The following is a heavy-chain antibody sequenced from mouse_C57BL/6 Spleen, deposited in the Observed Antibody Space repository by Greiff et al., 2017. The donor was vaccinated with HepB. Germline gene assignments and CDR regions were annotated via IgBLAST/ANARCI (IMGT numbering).Heavy chain of an antibody. CDR1: GFTFSSYA. CDR2: ISDGGSYT. Sequence: DVHLVESGGGLVKPGGSLKLSCAASGFTFSSYAMSWVRQTPEKRLEWVATISDGGSYTYYPDNVKGRFTISRDNAKNNLYLQMSHLKSEDTAMYYCARDSGSSPYYFDYWGQGTTLTVSS. J-gene: IGHJ2*01. CDR3: ARDSGSSPYYFDY. D-gene: IGHD1-1*01. V-gene: IGHV5-4*01.